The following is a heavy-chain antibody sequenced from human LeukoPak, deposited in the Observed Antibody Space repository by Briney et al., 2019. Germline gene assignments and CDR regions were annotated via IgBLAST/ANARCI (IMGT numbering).Heavy chain of an antibody. CDR1: GGSISSSSYY. J-gene: IGHJ4*02. V-gene: IGHV4-39*01. Sequence: SETLSLTCTVSGGSISSSSYYWGWIRQPPGKGLEWIGSIYYSGSTYYNPSLKSRVTISVDTSKNQFSLKLSSVTAADTAVYYCPRLGDYYGSGSYFRPPLYWGQGTLVTVSS. CDR2: IYYSGST. D-gene: IGHD3-10*01. CDR3: PRLGDYYGSGSYFRPPLY.